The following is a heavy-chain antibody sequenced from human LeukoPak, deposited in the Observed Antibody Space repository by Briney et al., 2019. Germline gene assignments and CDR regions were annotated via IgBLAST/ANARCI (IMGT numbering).Heavy chain of an antibody. CDR3: ARGSDPYMVRGVMVDY. D-gene: IGHD3-10*01. CDR1: GYTFTSYY. CDR2: INPSGGGT. V-gene: IGHV1-46*01. Sequence: ASVKVSCKASGYTFTSYYMRWVRQAPGQGLEWMGIINPSGGGTSYAQKFQGRVTISVDTSKNQFSLKLSSVTAADTAVYYCARGSDPYMVRGVMVDYWGQGTLVTVSS. J-gene: IGHJ4*02.